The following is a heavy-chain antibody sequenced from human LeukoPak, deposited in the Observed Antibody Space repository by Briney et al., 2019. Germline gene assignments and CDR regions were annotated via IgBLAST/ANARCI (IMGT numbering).Heavy chain of an antibody. J-gene: IGHJ5*02. Sequence: GGSLRLSCAASGFTFNYAWMSWVRQVPGKGLEWVSAISGSGGSTYYADSVKGRFTISRDNSKNTLYLQMNSLRAEDTAVYYCAKTSYYDFWSNNWFDPWGQGTLVTVSS. D-gene: IGHD3-3*01. CDR2: ISGSGGST. CDR1: GFTFNYAW. CDR3: AKTSYYDFWSNNWFDP. V-gene: IGHV3-23*01.